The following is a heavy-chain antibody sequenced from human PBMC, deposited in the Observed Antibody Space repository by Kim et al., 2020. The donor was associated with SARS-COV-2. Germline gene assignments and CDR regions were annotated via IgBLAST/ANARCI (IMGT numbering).Heavy chain of an antibody. CDR2: MNSDERST. CDR1: GFTFSNYW. CDR3: ARPRTGNYDY. J-gene: IGHJ4*02. V-gene: IGHV3-74*03. D-gene: IGHD1-7*01. Sequence: GGSLRLSCEASGFTFSNYWMHWVRRAPGKGLVWVSRMNSDERSTTYADSVKGRFTISRDNAKNTLYLQMNSLRVEGTAVYYCARPRTGNYDYWGQGTLVTVSS.